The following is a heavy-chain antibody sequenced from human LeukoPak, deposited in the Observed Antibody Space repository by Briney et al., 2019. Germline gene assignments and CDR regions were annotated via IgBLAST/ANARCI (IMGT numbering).Heavy chain of an antibody. CDR3: SRGKDSSGHYFPDY. J-gene: IGHJ4*02. Sequence: PGGSLRLSCAASGFTFSDHYMDWVRQAPGKGLEWVGRSRNKANSYTTEYAASVKGRFTISRDDSKNSVSLQMNSLETEDTAVYYCSRGKDSSGHYFPDYWGQGTLVTVSS. CDR2: SRNKANSYTT. CDR1: GFTFSDHY. D-gene: IGHD3-22*01. V-gene: IGHV3-72*01.